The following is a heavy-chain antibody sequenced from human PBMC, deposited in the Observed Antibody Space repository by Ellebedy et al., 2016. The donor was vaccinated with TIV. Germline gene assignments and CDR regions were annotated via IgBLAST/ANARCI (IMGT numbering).Heavy chain of an antibody. J-gene: IGHJ4*02. CDR3: ARVGLYYYDSSGYSFDY. V-gene: IGHV3-20*04. CDR2: INWNGGST. Sequence: GESLKISCAASGFTFDDYGMSWVRQAPGKGLEWVPGINWNGGSTGYADSVKGRFTISRDNAKNSLYLQMNSLRAEDTALYYCARVGLYYYDSSGYSFDYWGQGTLVTVSS. D-gene: IGHD3-22*01. CDR1: GFTFDDYG.